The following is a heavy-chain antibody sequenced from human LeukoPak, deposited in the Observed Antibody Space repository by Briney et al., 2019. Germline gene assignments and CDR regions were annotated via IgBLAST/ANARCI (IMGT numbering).Heavy chain of an antibody. Sequence: GASVKVSYKASGYTFSSYVMKWVRQAPGQGLEWMGWIKTNTGNPTYAQGFTGRFVFSLDTSVSTASLQTSRLKAEDTAVYYCARSGAPPYYYYMDVWGKGTTVTVSS. CDR2: IKTNTGNP. J-gene: IGHJ6*03. V-gene: IGHV7-4-1*02. CDR3: ARSGAPPYYYYMDV. CDR1: GYTFSSYV. D-gene: IGHD3-10*01.